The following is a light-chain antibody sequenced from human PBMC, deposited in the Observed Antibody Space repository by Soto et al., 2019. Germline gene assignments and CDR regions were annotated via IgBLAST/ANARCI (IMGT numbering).Light chain of an antibody. V-gene: IGLV1-36*01. J-gene: IGLJ1*01. CDR2: YDD. CDR3: AAWDDSLNGPA. Sequence: QSVLTQPPSVSEAPRQRVTISCSGSSSNIGNNAVNWYQQLPGKAPKLLIYYDDLLPSGVSDRFSGSKSGTSASLAISGLQSEDEADYYCAAWDDSLNGPAFGTGTKLTVL. CDR1: SSNIGNNA.